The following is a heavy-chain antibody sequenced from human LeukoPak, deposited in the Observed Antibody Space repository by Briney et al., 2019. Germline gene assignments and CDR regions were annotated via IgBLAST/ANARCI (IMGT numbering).Heavy chain of an antibody. Sequence: LTLSCAVSGFPFDVYDKHCPRHSRGRALVWVSGISRNSSNIGYADSVKGRFTISRDNAKNSLYLQMNSLRAEDMALYYCAKDYRYDPRGPIDGWGQGTLVTASS. CDR3: AKDYRYDPRGPIDG. CDR2: ISRNSSNI. CDR1: GFPFDVYD. D-gene: IGHD3-3*01. V-gene: IGHV3-9*03. J-gene: IGHJ4*02.